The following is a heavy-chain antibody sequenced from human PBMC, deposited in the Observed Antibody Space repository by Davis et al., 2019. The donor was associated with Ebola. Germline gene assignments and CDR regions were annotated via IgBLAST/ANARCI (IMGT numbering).Heavy chain of an antibody. CDR3: ARGRRFLEWLLYRDSGMDV. CDR2: MNPNSGNT. Sequence: ASVKVSCKASGYTFTSYDINWVRQATGQGLEWMGWMNPNSGNTGYAQKFQGRVTMTRNTSISTAYMELSSLGSEDTAVYYCARGRRFLEWLLYRDSGMDVWGQGTTVTVSS. CDR1: GYTFTSYD. V-gene: IGHV1-8*01. D-gene: IGHD3-3*01. J-gene: IGHJ6*02.